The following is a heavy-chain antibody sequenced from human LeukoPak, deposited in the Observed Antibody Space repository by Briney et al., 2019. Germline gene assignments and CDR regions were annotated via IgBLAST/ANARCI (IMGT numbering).Heavy chain of an antibody. CDR3: ARRGPTTVTAFDY. V-gene: IGHV5-51*01. J-gene: IGHJ4*02. CDR2: IFPDDSDT. Sequence: GESLKISCRFSGFDFTRDWIGWVRLMPGKGLEWMGIIFPDDSDTRYSPSFQGQVTLSADKYISTAYVQWSSLKASDTAIYYCARRGPTTVTAFDYWGQGTLVTVSS. CDR1: GFDFTRDW. D-gene: IGHD4-17*01.